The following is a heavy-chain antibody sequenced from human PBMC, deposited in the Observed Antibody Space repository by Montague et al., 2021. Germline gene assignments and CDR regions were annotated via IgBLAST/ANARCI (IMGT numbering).Heavy chain of an antibody. J-gene: IGHJ6*03. CDR2: LSNGGST. D-gene: IGHD1-26*01. Sequence: SETLSLTCTVFGDSINTYSWSWIRQPAGKGLEWIGRLSNGGSTNSNPSLKSRVSMSVDTSKKQFSLKLSSVTAADTAVYFCARDTVGASGYFYYYYMDVWGRGTTVTVSS. V-gene: IGHV4-4*07. CDR3: ARDTVGASGYFYYYYMDV. CDR1: GDSINTYS.